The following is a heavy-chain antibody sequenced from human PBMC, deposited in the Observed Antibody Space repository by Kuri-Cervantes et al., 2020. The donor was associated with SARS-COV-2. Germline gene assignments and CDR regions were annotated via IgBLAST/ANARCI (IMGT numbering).Heavy chain of an antibody. CDR2: IYEPEST. Sequence: SETLSLTCEVFGYSISNDYYWGWIRQPPGKGPEWIGHIYEPESTYYNPSLKSRVTMSMDTSKNQFSLRLNSVTAADTAVYYCARRQAGAGTTPDFWGPGILVTVSS. J-gene: IGHJ4*02. D-gene: IGHD6-13*01. V-gene: IGHV4-38-2*01. CDR3: ARRQAGAGTTPDF. CDR1: GYSISNDYY.